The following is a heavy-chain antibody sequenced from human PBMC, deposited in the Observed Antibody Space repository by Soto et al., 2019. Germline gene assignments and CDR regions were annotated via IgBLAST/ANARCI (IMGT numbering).Heavy chain of an antibody. D-gene: IGHD3-3*01. CDR2: INEDESNT. J-gene: IGHJ4*02. V-gene: IGHV3-74*01. CDR1: GSTFSNYW. CDR3: ARGLFLDY. Sequence: EVQLVESGGGLVQPGGSLRLSFATSGSTFSNYWMHWVRQAPGKGPVWVSRINEDESNTNYADSVKGRFTISRDNAKNTLYLQMNSLRAEDTAVYYCARGLFLDYWGQGTRVTVSS.